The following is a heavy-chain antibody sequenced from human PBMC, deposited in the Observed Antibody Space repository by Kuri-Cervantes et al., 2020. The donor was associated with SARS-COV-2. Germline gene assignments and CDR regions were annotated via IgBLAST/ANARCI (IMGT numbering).Heavy chain of an antibody. CDR3: ARHALSSSVRGGGEYYYYYGMDV. J-gene: IGHJ6*02. V-gene: IGHV4-4*07. Sequence: GSLRLSCTVSGGSISSYYWSWIRQPAGKGLEWIGRIYTSGSTNYNPSLKSRVTISVDTSKNQFSLKLSSVTAADTAVYYCARHALSSSVRGGGEYYYYYGMDVWGQGTTVTVSS. D-gene: IGHD3-10*01. CDR2: IYTSGST. CDR1: GGSISSYY.